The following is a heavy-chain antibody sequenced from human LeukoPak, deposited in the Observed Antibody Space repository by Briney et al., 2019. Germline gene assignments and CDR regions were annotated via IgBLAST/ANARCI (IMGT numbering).Heavy chain of an antibody. CDR2: ISAYNGNT. J-gene: IGHJ4*02. V-gene: IGHV1-18*01. CDR3: ARDSRYFDWQTVDY. D-gene: IGHD3-9*01. Sequence: ASVKVSCKAYGCTFTSYGISWVRQAPGQGLEWMGWISAYNGNTNYAQKLQGRVTMPTDTSTSTAYMELRSLRSDDTAVYYCARDSRYFDWQTVDYWGQGTLVTVSS. CDR1: GCTFTSYG.